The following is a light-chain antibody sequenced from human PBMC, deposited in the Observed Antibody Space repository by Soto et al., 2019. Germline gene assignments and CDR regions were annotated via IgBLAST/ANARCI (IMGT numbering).Light chain of an antibody. V-gene: IGKV1-17*01. Sequence: DVQVTLPPPSLCWSLGDKLTILCGASQGIRNDLGWYQQKPGKAPNLMIYAASSLQGGVPSRCSGSGSGTDFTLTISSLQPEVFANYYCQQANTCRITFGQGTRLEIK. CDR3: QQANTCRIT. CDR2: AAS. J-gene: IGKJ5*01. CDR1: QGIRND.